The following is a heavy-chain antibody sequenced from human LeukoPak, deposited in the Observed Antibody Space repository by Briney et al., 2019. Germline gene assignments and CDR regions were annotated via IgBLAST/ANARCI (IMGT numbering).Heavy chain of an antibody. Sequence: GGSLRLSGAASGFTFSSYWMSWVRQAPGKGLEWVANIKQDGSEKYYVDSVKGRFTISRDNAKNSLYLQMNSLRAEDTAVYYCARGYGSGSSSPFDYWGQGTLVTVSS. CDR1: GFTFSSYW. CDR2: IKQDGSEK. CDR3: ARGYGSGSSSPFDY. J-gene: IGHJ4*02. V-gene: IGHV3-7*04. D-gene: IGHD3-10*01.